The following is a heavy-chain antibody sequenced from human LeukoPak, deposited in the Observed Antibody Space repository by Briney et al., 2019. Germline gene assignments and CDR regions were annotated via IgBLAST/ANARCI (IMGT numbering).Heavy chain of an antibody. CDR3: ARGRRGYTVVRGVTSFDY. CDR1: GGSVSSGSYY. Sequence: PSETLSLTCTVSGGSVSSGSYYWSWIRQPPGKGLEWIGEINHSGSTNYNPSLKSRVTISVDTSKNQFSLKLSSVTAADTAVYYCARGRRGYTVVRGVTSFDYWGQGTLVTVSS. J-gene: IGHJ4*02. D-gene: IGHD3-10*01. V-gene: IGHV4-39*07. CDR2: INHSGST.